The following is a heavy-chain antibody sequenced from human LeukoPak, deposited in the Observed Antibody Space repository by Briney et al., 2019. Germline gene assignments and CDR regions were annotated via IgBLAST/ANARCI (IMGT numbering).Heavy chain of an antibody. V-gene: IGHV1-46*01. CDR1: GYTFTNYY. D-gene: IGHD3-22*01. Sequence: ASVKISCKASGYTFTNYYIHWVRQAPGQGLEWMGIINPSGGSTRSAQKFQGRVTMTRDTSTSTVHMELSSLRSEDTAVYYCARGGITTIIVDTQNVDYWGQGTLVTAPS. J-gene: IGHJ4*02. CDR2: INPSGGST. CDR3: ARGGITTIIVDTQNVDY.